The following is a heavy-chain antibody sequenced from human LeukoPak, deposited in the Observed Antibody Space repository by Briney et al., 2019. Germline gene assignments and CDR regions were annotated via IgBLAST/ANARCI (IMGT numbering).Heavy chain of an antibody. Sequence: GASVKVSCKASGYTFTSYYMHWVRQAPGQGLEWMGIINPSGGSTSYAQKFQGRVTMTRDTSTSTVYMELSSLRSGDTAVYYCARFRNILTGFDPWGQGTLVTVSS. D-gene: IGHD3-9*01. V-gene: IGHV1-46*01. CDR2: INPSGGST. CDR3: ARFRNILTGFDP. J-gene: IGHJ5*02. CDR1: GYTFTSYY.